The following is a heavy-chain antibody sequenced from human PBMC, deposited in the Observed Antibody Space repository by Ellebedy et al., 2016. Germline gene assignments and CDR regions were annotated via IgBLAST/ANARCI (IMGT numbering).Heavy chain of an antibody. J-gene: IGHJ5*02. CDR3: ARRGMTTDGPIDP. CDR1: GFNFSNHI. CDR2: ISATNI. D-gene: IGHD4-11*01. Sequence: GGSLRLSXTASGFNFSNHIFSWVRQAPGRGLEWVSRISATNIYYTDSVKGRFTISRDDAKNSLYLQMHNLTAEDTARYHCARRGMTTDGPIDPWGQGTLVTVSS. V-gene: IGHV3-21*04.